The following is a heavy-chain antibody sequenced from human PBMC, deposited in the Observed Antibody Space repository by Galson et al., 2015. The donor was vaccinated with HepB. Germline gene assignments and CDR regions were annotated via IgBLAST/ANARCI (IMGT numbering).Heavy chain of an antibody. CDR2: IKQDGSEK. J-gene: IGHJ6*02. V-gene: IGHV3-7*03. D-gene: IGHD2-15*01. CDR1: GFTFSSYW. Sequence: SLRLSCAASGFTFSSYWMSWVRQAPGKGLEWVANIKQDGSEKYYVDSVKGRFTISRDNAKNSLYLQMNSLRAEDAAVYYCARVAPIVSYGMDVWGQGTTVTVSS. CDR3: ARVAPIVSYGMDV.